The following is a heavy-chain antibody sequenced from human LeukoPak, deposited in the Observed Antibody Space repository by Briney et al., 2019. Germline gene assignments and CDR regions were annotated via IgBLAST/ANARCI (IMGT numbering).Heavy chain of an antibody. D-gene: IGHD4-17*01. CDR1: GGSISSAAYY. Sequence: SETLSLTCTVSGGSISSAAYYWSWIRQPAGKGLEWIARIYISGSTNYNPSLKSRVTISVDTSKNQFSLKLSSVTAADTAVYYCAREREGPYGYLDYWGQGTLVTVSS. V-gene: IGHV4-61*02. J-gene: IGHJ4*02. CDR3: AREREGPYGYLDY. CDR2: IYISGST.